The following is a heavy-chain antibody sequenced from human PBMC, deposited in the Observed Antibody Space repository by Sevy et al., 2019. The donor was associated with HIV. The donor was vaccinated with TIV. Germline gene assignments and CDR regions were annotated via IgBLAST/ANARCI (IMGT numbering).Heavy chain of an antibody. CDR3: AKERGVPWGAYYFDY. V-gene: IGHV3-23*01. J-gene: IGHJ4*02. D-gene: IGHD1-1*01. CDR1: GFTFSSYA. CDR2: ISGSGYST. Sequence: GGSLRLSCAASGFTFSSYAMSWVRQAPGKGLEWVSGISGSGYSTYYADSVKGRFTISRDNSKNTLYLQMNSLRAEATAVYYCAKERGVPWGAYYFDYWGQGTLVTVSS.